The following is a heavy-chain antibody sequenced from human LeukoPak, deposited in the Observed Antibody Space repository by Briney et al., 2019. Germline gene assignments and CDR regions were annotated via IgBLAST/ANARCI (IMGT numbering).Heavy chain of an antibody. CDR3: ARLFYAFDI. J-gene: IGHJ3*02. CDR2: ISSSSSYI. V-gene: IGHV3-21*01. D-gene: IGHD3-10*02. Sequence: GGSLRLSCAASGFTFSSYNMNWVRQAPGKGLEWVSSISSSSSYIYYAESVKGRFTISRDSAKNSLYLQINSLRAEDTAVYYCARLFYAFDIWGQGTMVTVSS. CDR1: GFTFSSYN.